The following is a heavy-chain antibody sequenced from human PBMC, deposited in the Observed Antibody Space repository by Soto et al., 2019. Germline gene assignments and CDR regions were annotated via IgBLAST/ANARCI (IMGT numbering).Heavy chain of an antibody. CDR2: IIPIFGTA. J-gene: IGHJ1*01. CDR1: GGTFSSYA. D-gene: IGHD2-21*01. Sequence: QVQLVQSGAEGQKPGSSVKVSCKDSGGTFSSYAISWVRQAPGQGLEWMGGIIPIFGTAQYAQKFQGRVRITAEESTSTAYMELSSRRSGDTAVEYCASSRLAGGAAAEYCHHWGQGTLVTVSS. V-gene: IGHV1-69*01. CDR3: ASSRLAGGAAAEYCHH.